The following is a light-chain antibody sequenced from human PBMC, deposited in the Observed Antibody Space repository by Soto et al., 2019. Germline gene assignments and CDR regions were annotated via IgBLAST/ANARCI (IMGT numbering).Light chain of an antibody. J-gene: IGKJ1*01. CDR2: DAS. V-gene: IGKV1-5*01. CDR3: QQYNTYPWT. Sequence: DIQMTESPSTLSGSVGARVTITSGASQTISRWLAWYKQKRGKAPKVLSYDASSLESGVPSRFRGSGSGTEFTLTISSLQPDDFATYSCQQYNTYPWTFGQGTKVDIK. CDR1: QTISRW.